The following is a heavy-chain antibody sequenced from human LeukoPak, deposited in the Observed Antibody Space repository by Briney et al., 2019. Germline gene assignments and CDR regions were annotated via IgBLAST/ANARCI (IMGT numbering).Heavy chain of an antibody. CDR3: AKDRTAGYDGLVDY. V-gene: IGHV3-30*18. D-gene: IGHD5-12*01. CDR1: GFTFSNYG. Sequence: GGSLRLSCAASGFTFSNYGMHCVRQAPGKGLEWVAVISYDGGNKYYTDSVKGRFTISRDNSKNTLYLQMNSLRAEDTAVYYCAKDRTAGYDGLVDYWGQGTLVTVSS. J-gene: IGHJ4*02. CDR2: ISYDGGNK.